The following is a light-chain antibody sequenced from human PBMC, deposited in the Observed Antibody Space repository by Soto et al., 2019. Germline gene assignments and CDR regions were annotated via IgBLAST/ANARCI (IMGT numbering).Light chain of an antibody. J-gene: IGLJ1*01. CDR1: SSDVGGYNY. V-gene: IGLV2-14*01. Sequence: QSALTQPASVSGSPGQSITISCTGTSSDVGGYNYVSWYQHHPGKAPKLLIYDVNNRPSGVSDRFSGSKSGNTASLAISGLQPEDEADYYCNSYTSSSSFVFGTGTKLTVL. CDR3: NSYTSSSSFV. CDR2: DVN.